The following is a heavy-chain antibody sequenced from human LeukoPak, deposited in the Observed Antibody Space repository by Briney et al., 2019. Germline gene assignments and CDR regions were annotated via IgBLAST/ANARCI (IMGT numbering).Heavy chain of an antibody. CDR3: AKGDYYGDYLPFDY. CDR2: ISYDGSNK. V-gene: IGHV3-30*18. Sequence: PGGSLRLSCAASGFTFSSYGMHWVRQAPGKGLEWVAVISYDGSNKYYADSVKGRFTISRDNSKNTLYLQMNSLRAEDTAVYYCAKGDYYGDYLPFDYWGQGTLVTVSP. J-gene: IGHJ4*02. D-gene: IGHD4-17*01. CDR1: GFTFSSYG.